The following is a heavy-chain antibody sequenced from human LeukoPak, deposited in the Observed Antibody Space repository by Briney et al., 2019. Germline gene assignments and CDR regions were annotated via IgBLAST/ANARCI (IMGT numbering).Heavy chain of an antibody. CDR2: ISSSGSST. CDR3: AEITMIRGFDY. CDR1: GFSFSSYG. J-gene: IGHJ4*02. Sequence: GGSLRLSCAASGFSFSSYGMSWVRRAPGKGLEWVSSISSSGSSTYYADSVKGRFTVSRDNSKNTVDLQMNSLRAEDTAVYYCAEITMIRGFDYWGQGTLVTVSS. D-gene: IGHD3-10*01. V-gene: IGHV3-23*01.